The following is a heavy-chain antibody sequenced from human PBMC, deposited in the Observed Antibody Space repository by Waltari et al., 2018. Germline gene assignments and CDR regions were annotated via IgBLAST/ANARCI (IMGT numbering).Heavy chain of an antibody. V-gene: IGHV3-21*01. Sequence: EVQLVESGGGMVKPGGSLRLSCAASGFHLSDCSLKWVRQAPGKGLELVSSISPTRAFIYYADSVRGRFTISRDNAKNSLFLQMNGLRADDTAVFYCSRHTPCHAGICPHAFDIWGQGTVVTVSS. D-gene: IGHD2-15*01. J-gene: IGHJ3*02. CDR3: SRHTPCHAGICPHAFDI. CDR1: GFHLSDCS. CDR2: ISPTRAFI.